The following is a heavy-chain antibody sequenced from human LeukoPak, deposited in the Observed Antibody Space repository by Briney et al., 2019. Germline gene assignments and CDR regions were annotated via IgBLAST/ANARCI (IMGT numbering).Heavy chain of an antibody. V-gene: IGHV4-34*01. CDR3: ARAPRIAAAGRRPAPPDY. CDR2: INHSGST. D-gene: IGHD6-13*01. CDR1: GFTLSNFW. Sequence: GSLRLSCAASGFTLSNFWMSWVRQPPGKGLEWIGEINHSGSTNYNPSLKSRVTISVDTSKNQFSLKLSSVTAADTAVYYCARAPRIAAAGRRPAPPDYWGQGTLVTVSS. J-gene: IGHJ4*02.